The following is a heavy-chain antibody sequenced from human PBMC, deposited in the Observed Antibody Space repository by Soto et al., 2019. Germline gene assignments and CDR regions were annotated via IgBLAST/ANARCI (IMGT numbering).Heavy chain of an antibody. V-gene: IGHV3-23*01. CDR1: GFTFSSYA. CDR3: AKGTPDIVATIFAFDI. D-gene: IGHD5-12*01. CDR2: ISGSGGST. Sequence: PGGSLRLSCAASGFTFSSYAMSWVRQAPGKGLEWVSAISGSGGSTYYADSVKGRFTISRDNSKNTLYLQMNSLRAEDTAVYYRAKGTPDIVATIFAFDIWGQGTMVTVSS. J-gene: IGHJ3*02.